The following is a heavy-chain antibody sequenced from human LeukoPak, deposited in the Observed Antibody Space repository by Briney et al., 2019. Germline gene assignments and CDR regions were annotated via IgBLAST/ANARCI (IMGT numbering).Heavy chain of an antibody. J-gene: IGHJ4*02. Sequence: GESLKISWKGSGYSFTDFWIGWVRQMPGKGLEWMEIIYPDDSNIIYSPSFQGQVTISADKSISTAYLQWSSLKASDTAMYYCARHGHKYTYGLSPDYWGQGALITVSS. D-gene: IGHD5-18*01. CDR3: ARHGHKYTYGLSPDY. CDR2: IYPDDSNI. V-gene: IGHV5-51*01. CDR1: GYSFTDFW.